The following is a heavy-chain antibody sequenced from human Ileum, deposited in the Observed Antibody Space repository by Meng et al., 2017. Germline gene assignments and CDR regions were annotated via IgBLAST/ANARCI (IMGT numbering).Heavy chain of an antibody. CDR3: ARSSLGWPFLPFDY. Sequence: QVQLVHSGSEVKKPGSSAKVSCKASGGTFSSYPISWVRQAPGQGLEWMGRIIPILGIANYAQKFQGRVTITADKYTSTAYMELSSLRSEDTAVYYCARSSLGWPFLPFDYWGQGTLVTVSS. V-gene: IGHV1-69*02. D-gene: IGHD3-3*01. J-gene: IGHJ4*02. CDR2: IIPILGIA. CDR1: GGTFSSYP.